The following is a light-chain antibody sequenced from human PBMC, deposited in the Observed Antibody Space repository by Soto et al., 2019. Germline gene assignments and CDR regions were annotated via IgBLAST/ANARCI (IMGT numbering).Light chain of an antibody. V-gene: IGKV1-5*01. CDR1: QTISSW. CDR3: QQYNSYST. Sequence: DIQMAQSPSTLSGSVGDRGTITCRGSQTISSWLAWYQQKPGKAPKLLIYDASSLESGVPSRFSGSGSGTEFTLTISSLQPDDFATYYCQQYNSYSTFGQGTKVDIK. CDR2: DAS. J-gene: IGKJ1*01.